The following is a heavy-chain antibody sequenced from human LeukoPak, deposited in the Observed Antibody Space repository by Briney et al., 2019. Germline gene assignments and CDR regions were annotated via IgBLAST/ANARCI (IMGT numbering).Heavy chain of an antibody. Sequence: GGSLRLSCSASGFTFSSFAMHWVRQAPGKGLEYVAGISRNGGSTYYADSVKGRFTISRDNSKNTLYLQMSSLRAEDTAVYLCVKDLRSDFMGVLSRYLSYWGQGTLVTVSS. J-gene: IGHJ4*02. CDR1: GFTFSSFA. CDR2: ISRNGGST. V-gene: IGHV3-64D*09. D-gene: IGHD2/OR15-2a*01. CDR3: VKDLRSDFMGVLSRYLSY.